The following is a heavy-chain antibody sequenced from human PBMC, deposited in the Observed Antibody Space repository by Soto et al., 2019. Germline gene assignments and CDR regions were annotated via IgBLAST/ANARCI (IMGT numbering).Heavy chain of an antibody. Sequence: SETLSLTCTVSGGSISSYYWSWIRQPPGKGLEWIGYIYYSGSTNYNPSLKSRVTISVDTSKNQFSLKLSSVTAADTAVYYCARHHPGIAAAGLDHWGQGTLVTVSS. J-gene: IGHJ5*02. CDR2: IYYSGST. CDR1: GGSISSYY. D-gene: IGHD6-13*01. CDR3: ARHHPGIAAAGLDH. V-gene: IGHV4-59*08.